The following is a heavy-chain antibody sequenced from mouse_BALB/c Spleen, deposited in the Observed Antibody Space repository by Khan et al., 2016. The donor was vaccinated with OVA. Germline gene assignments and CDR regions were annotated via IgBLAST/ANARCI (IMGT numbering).Heavy chain of an antibody. CDR1: GFSLSRYN. Sequence: QVQLKQSGPGLVAPSPSLSITCTVSGFSLSRYNIHWVRQPPGKGLEWLGVIWGGGGTDYNSTLKSRLSIRKDNSKSQVLLKMNSLQTDDTAIYYCARAYYRFDGYYAMDYWGQGTSVTVSS. CDR2: IWGGGGT. J-gene: IGHJ4*01. D-gene: IGHD2-14*01. V-gene: IGHV2-6-4*01. CDR3: ARAYYRFDGYYAMDY.